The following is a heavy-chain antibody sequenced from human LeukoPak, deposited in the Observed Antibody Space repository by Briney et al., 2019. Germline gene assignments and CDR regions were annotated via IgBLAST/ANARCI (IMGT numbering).Heavy chain of an antibody. V-gene: IGHV3-21*01. Sequence: PGGSLRLSCAASRFSFSSYNMNWVRQAPGKGLEWVSSINSTSAYIYYADSVKGRFTISRDNVKNSLFLQMNSLRAEDTAVYYCARGTIAGSSPPHFDYWGQGTLVTVSS. J-gene: IGHJ4*02. CDR2: INSTSAYI. D-gene: IGHD6-6*01. CDR1: RFSFSSYN. CDR3: ARGTIAGSSPPHFDY.